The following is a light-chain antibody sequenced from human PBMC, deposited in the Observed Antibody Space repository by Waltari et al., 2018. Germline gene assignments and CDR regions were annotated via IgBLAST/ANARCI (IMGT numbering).Light chain of an antibody. CDR3: AAWDDNLRLWV. Sequence: QSVLTQPPSASGAPGQRVTISCSGSSSDIGSNYVYWFQQIPGPAPKLIIYRHNRRPAGVPDRFSGSKSGTSASLAISGLRPEDETDYYCAAWDDNLRLWVFGGGTMLTVL. CDR2: RHN. V-gene: IGLV1-47*01. J-gene: IGLJ3*02. CDR1: SSDIGSNY.